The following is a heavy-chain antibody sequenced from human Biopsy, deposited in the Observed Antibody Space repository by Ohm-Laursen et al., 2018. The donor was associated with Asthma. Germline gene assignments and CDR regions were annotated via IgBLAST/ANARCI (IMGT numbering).Heavy chain of an antibody. D-gene: IGHD5-12*01. J-gene: IGHJ6*02. CDR3: ARGYSGSDRIVYYYSGLEV. Sequence: VSSVKVSCKASGDSFSNYAISWVRQAPGQGLEWMGGLIPVLGTPDHAQMFEGRVTITADESTSTAYMELSSLSSEDTAVYYCARGYSGSDRIVYYYSGLEVWGQGNTVPGSS. CDR1: GDSFSNYA. V-gene: IGHV1-69*01. CDR2: LIPVLGTP.